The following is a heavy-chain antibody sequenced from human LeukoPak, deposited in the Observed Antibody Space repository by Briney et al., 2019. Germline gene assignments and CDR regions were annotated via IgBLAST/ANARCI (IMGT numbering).Heavy chain of an antibody. CDR1: GYTFTSYG. J-gene: IGHJ6*02. CDR2: ISAHNGNT. V-gene: IGHV1-18*01. Sequence: ASVKVSCKASGYTFTSYGISWVRQAPGQGLEWMGWISAHNGNTNYAQKLQGRVTMTTDTSTSTAYMELRSLRSDDTAVYYCAIQFTDQYYYYYYGMDVWGQGTTVTVSS. CDR3: AIQFTDQYYYYYYGMDV. D-gene: IGHD3-16*01.